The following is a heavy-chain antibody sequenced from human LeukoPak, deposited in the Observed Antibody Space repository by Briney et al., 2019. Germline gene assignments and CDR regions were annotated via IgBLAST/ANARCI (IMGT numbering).Heavy chain of an antibody. CDR3: AIGEDFDS. CDR1: GGTFSSYA. J-gene: IGHJ4*02. CDR2: IIPSVGLT. V-gene: IGHV1-69*04. D-gene: IGHD3-10*01. Sequence: SVKVSCKTPGGTFSSYAVNWVRQAPGQGLDWVGRIIPSVGLTTYAQKFQARVAISAETSTGTIYMELSSLRSEDTALYYCAIGEDFDSWGQGTLVAVSS.